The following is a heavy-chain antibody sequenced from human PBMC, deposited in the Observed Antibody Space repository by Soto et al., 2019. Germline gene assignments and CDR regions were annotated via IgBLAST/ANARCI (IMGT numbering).Heavy chain of an antibody. Sequence: QVQLQESGPGLVKPSQTLSLTCTVSGGSISSGGYYWSWIRQHPGKGLEWIGYIYYSGSTYYNPSLKSRVTRSVDTSKNQFSLMLSVVTAADTAVYYCARSEQIGVVTAVLWPPSAFDIWGQGTMVTVS. J-gene: IGHJ3*02. CDR2: IYYSGST. D-gene: IGHD2-21*02. V-gene: IGHV4-31*03. CDR3: ARSEQIGVVTAVLWPPSAFDI. CDR1: GGSISSGGYY.